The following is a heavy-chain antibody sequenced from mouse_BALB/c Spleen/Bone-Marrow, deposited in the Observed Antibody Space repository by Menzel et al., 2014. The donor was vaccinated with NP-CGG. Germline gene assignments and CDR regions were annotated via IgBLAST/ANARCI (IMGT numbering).Heavy chain of an antibody. CDR1: GYTFSNYW. CDR3: TTLARNNFDY. CDR2: IHPGNSDT. V-gene: IGHV1-5*01. J-gene: IGHJ2*01. Sequence: VQLQQSGTVLARPGAAVKMSCKASGYTFSNYWMHWIKQRPGQGLEWIGTIHPGNSDTTYNQKFKGKAKLTAVTSTSTAYMDLSSLTNEDSAVYYCTTLARNNFDYWGQGTTLTVSS. D-gene: IGHD3-1*01.